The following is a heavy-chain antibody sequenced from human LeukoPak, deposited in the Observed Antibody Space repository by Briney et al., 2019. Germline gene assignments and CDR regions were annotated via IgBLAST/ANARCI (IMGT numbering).Heavy chain of an antibody. D-gene: IGHD3-10*01. V-gene: IGHV3-74*01. J-gene: IGHJ4*02. CDR3: TRTYGGFDY. Sequence: GGSLRLSCAASGFTVSSNYMNWVRQAPGKGLVWVSRINSDGSSTSYADSVKGRFTISRDNAKNTLYLQMNSLRAEDTAVYYCTRTYGGFDYWGQGTLVTVSS. CDR1: GFTVSSNY. CDR2: INSDGSST.